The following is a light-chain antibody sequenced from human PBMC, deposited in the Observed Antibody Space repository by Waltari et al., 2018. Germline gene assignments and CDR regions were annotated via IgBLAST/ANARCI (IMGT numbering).Light chain of an antibody. V-gene: IGKV3-20*01. Sequence: EIVLPQSPGTRSLSPGERAPLSCRASQSVSTYLAWYQQKPGQAPRLLIYHASSRATGIPDRFSGSGSGTDFSLTISRLEPEDFAVYYCQHYLRLPVTFGQGTKVEIK. CDR3: QHYLRLPVT. CDR1: QSVSTY. J-gene: IGKJ1*01. CDR2: HAS.